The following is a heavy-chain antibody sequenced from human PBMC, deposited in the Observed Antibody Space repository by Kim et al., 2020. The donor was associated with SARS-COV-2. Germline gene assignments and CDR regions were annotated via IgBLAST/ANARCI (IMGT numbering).Heavy chain of an antibody. Sequence: GGSLRLSCAASGFTFSSYAMSWVRQAPGKGLEWVSAISGSGGSTYYADSVKGRFTISRDNSKNTLYLQMNSLRAEDTAVYYCAKVMGSGWSDMYYIDYWGQGTRVTVSS. CDR1: GFTFSSYA. CDR3: AKVMGSGWSDMYYIDY. CDR2: ISGSGGST. J-gene: IGHJ4*02. V-gene: IGHV3-23*01. D-gene: IGHD6-19*01.